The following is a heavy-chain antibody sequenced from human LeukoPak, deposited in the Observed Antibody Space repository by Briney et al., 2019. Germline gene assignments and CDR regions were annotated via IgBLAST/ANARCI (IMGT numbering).Heavy chain of an antibody. D-gene: IGHD1-26*01. Sequence: GRSLRLSCAASGFTFSSYGMHWVRQAPGKGLEWVAVIWYDGSNIYYADSVKGRFTISRDNSKNTLYLQMNSLRAEDTAVYYCARQVGALDYWGQGTLVTVSS. CDR2: IWYDGSNI. V-gene: IGHV3-33*01. CDR3: ARQVGALDY. CDR1: GFTFSSYG. J-gene: IGHJ4*02.